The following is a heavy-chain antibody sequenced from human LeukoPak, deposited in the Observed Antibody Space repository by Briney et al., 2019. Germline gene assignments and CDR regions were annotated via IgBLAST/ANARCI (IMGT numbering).Heavy chain of an antibody. V-gene: IGHV4-38-2*02. D-gene: IGHD6-19*01. CDR1: GYSISSGYY. J-gene: IGHJ6*02. CDR3: AGADRIAVAGTYYYYYYGMDV. Sequence: PSETLSLTCTVSGYSISSGYYWGWIRQPPGKGLEWIGNIDHSGSTYYNPSLKSRVIISVDASKNQFSLRLSSVTAADTAVYYCAGADRIAVAGTYYYYYYGMDVWGQGTTVTVSS. CDR2: IDHSGST.